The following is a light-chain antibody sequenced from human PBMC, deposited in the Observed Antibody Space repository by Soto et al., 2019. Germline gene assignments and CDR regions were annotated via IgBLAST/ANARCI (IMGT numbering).Light chain of an antibody. V-gene: IGKV1-39*01. CDR2: AAS. CDR3: QQSYSTPMYT. J-gene: IGKJ2*01. Sequence: DIQMTQSPSPLSAYVGDRVTITCRASQSISSYLNWYQHKPGKAPKLLIYAASNLRSGVPSRFSGSGSGTDFTLTISSLQPEDFATYYCQQSYSTPMYTFGQGTKLEIK. CDR1: QSISSY.